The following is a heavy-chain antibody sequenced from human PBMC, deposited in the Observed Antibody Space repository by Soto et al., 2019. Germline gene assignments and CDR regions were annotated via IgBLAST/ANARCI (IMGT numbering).Heavy chain of an antibody. CDR3: ARWSGYAFDY. CDR2: ISYDGSNK. J-gene: IGHJ4*02. D-gene: IGHD5-12*01. Sequence: QVQLVESGGGVVQPGRSLRLSCAASGFTFSSYAMHWVRQAPGKGLEWVAVISYDGSNKYYADSVKGRFTISRDNSKNTLYLQMNSLRAEDTAVYYCARWSGYAFDYWGQGTLVNVSS. V-gene: IGHV3-30-3*01. CDR1: GFTFSSYA.